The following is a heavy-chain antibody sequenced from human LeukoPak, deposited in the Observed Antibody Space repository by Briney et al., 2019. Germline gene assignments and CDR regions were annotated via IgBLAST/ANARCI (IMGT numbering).Heavy chain of an antibody. CDR2: IYYSGST. Sequence: SETLSLTCTVSGGSIGSSSYYWGWIRQPPGKGLEWIGSIYYSGSTYYNPSLKSRVTISVDTSKSQFSLKLSSVTAADTAVYYCARQVLYYYDSSGRVNFWGQGTLVTVSS. V-gene: IGHV4-39*01. D-gene: IGHD3-22*01. J-gene: IGHJ4*02. CDR3: ARQVLYYYDSSGRVNF. CDR1: GGSIGSSSYY.